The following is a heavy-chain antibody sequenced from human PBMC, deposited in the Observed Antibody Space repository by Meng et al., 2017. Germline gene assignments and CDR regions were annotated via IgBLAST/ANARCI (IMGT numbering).Heavy chain of an antibody. Sequence: QVQLVQYGAEVKKPGASVKVSCKASGYTSTSYSMHWVRQAPGQRLEWMGWINAGNANTKYSQKFQDRVTITMDTSASTAYMELSSLRSEDTAMYYCAREPGSSGWNYFDSWGQGTLVTVSS. J-gene: IGHJ4*02. CDR2: INAGNANT. D-gene: IGHD6-19*01. V-gene: IGHV1-3*01. CDR3: AREPGSSGWNYFDS. CDR1: GYTSTSYS.